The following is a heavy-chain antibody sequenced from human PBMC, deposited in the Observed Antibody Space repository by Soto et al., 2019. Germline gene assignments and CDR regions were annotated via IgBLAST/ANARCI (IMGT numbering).Heavy chain of an antibody. D-gene: IGHD5-18*01. Sequence: EVQLVESGGGLVKPGGSLRLSCAASGFTFSSYSMNWVRQAPGEGLEWVSSISSSSSYIYYADSVKGRFTISRDNAKNSLYLQMNSLRAEDTAVYYCASRGGKMATVIQVYGMDVWGQGTTVTVSS. CDR2: ISSSSSYI. J-gene: IGHJ6*02. CDR1: GFTFSSYS. V-gene: IGHV3-21*01. CDR3: ASRGGKMATVIQVYGMDV.